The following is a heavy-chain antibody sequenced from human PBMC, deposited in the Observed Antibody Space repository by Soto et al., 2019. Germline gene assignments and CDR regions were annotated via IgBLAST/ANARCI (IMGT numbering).Heavy chain of an antibody. CDR3: ARDEFGGSYYVSHYYGMDV. CDR2: IIPIFGTA. D-gene: IGHD1-26*01. CDR1: GGTFSSYA. J-gene: IGHJ6*02. Sequence: QVQLVQSGAEVKKPGSSVKVSCKASGGTFSSYAISWVRQAPGQGLEWMGGIIPIFGTANYAQKFQGRVTITADESTATDYMELSSLRSEDTAVYYCARDEFGGSYYVSHYYGMDVWGQGTTVTVSS. V-gene: IGHV1-69*01.